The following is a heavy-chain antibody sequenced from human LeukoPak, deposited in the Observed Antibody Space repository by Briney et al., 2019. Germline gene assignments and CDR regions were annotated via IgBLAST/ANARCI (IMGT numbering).Heavy chain of an antibody. J-gene: IGHJ4*02. V-gene: IGHV3-23*01. CDR2: ISGNGGRT. CDR1: GFTFNNYA. D-gene: IGHD2-15*01. Sequence: GGSLRLSCAASGFTFNNYAMSWVRQAPGKGLGWVAAISGNGGRTYYTGSVKGRFTISRDNPKNTLYLQMSSLRAEDTAVYYCARDQSLLYFDYWRQGTLVTVSS. CDR3: ARDQSLLYFDY.